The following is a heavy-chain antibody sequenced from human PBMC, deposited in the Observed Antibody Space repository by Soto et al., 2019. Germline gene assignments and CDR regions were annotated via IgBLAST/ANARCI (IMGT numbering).Heavy chain of an antibody. CDR2: NYYSGST. V-gene: IGHV4-39*01. CDR3: ARHQENSGYDGRA. D-gene: IGHD5-12*01. CDR1: GGSISSSSYY. J-gene: IGHJ5*02. Sequence: QLQLQESGPGLVKPSETLSLTCTVSGGSISSSSYYWGWIRQPPGKGLEWIGSNYYSGSTYYNPSFKNRVTIPVDTAKNQFSLKLSSVTAADTAVYYCARHQENSGYDGRAWGQGTLVTVSS.